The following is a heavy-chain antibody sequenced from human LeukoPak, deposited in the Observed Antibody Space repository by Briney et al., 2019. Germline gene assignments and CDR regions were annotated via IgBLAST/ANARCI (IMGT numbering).Heavy chain of an antibody. CDR2: INHSGST. Sequence: SETLSLTCAVYGGSFGGYYWSWIRQPPGKGLEWIGEINHSGSTNYNPSLKSRVTISVDTSKNQFSLKLSSVTAADTAVYYCARGQVRDYWGQGTLVTVSS. CDR3: ARGQVRDY. D-gene: IGHD3-10*01. V-gene: IGHV4-34*01. CDR1: GGSFGGYY. J-gene: IGHJ4*02.